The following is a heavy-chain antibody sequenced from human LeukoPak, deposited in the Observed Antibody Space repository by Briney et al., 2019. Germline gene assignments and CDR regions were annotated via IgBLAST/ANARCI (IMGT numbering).Heavy chain of an antibody. D-gene: IGHD2-15*01. CDR1: GFTFSSYA. CDR2: ISGSGGST. Sequence: PGGSLRLSCAASGFTFSSYAMSWVRQAPGKGLEWVSGISGSGGSTYYADSVKGRFTVSRDNSKSTLYLQVNSLTADDTAVYYCARETSSVHSNAEPPFDYWGQGTLVTVSS. V-gene: IGHV3-23*01. CDR3: ARETSSVHSNAEPPFDY. J-gene: IGHJ4*02.